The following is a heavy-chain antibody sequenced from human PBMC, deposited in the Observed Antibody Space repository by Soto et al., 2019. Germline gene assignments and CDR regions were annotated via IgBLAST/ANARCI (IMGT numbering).Heavy chain of an antibody. CDR1: GGTFSSYA. D-gene: IGHD2-15*01. J-gene: IGHJ6*02. CDR3: ASRCCSGGPPPYCYGMDV. V-gene: IGHV1-69*01. CDR2: IIPIFGTA. Sequence: QVQLVQSGAEVKKPGSSVKVSCKASGGTFSSYAISWVRQAPGQGLEWMGGIIPIFGTANYAQKFQGRVTITADEAMSAAYMELSSLRSEDTAVYYCASRCCSGGPPPYCYGMDVWGQGTTVTVSS.